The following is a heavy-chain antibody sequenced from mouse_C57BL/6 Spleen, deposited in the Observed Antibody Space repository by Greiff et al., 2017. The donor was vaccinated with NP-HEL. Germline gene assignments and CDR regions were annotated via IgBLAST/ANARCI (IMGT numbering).Heavy chain of an antibody. J-gene: IGHJ3*01. D-gene: IGHD2-2*01. CDR1: GYAFTNYL. V-gene: IGHV1-54*01. CDR3: ARGGNGYDGFAY. Sequence: QVQLQQSGAELVRPGTSVKVSCKASGYAFTNYLIEWVKQRPGQGLEWIGVINPGSGGTNYNEKFKGKATLTADKSSSTAYMQLSSLTSEDSEVYFCARGGNGYDGFAYWGQGTLVTVSA. CDR2: INPGSGGT.